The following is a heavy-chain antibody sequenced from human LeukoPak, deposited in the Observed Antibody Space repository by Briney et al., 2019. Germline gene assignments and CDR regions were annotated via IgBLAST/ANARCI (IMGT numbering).Heavy chain of an antibody. D-gene: IGHD6-19*01. Sequence: GRSLRLSCAASGFTFSSYAMHWVRQAPGKGLEWVAVISYDGSNKYYADSVKGRFTISRDNSKDTLYLQMNSLRAEDTAVYYCARESSGGWEYLDYWGQGTLVTVSS. V-gene: IGHV3-30-3*01. CDR1: GFTFSSYA. CDR2: ISYDGSNK. CDR3: ARESSGGWEYLDY. J-gene: IGHJ4*02.